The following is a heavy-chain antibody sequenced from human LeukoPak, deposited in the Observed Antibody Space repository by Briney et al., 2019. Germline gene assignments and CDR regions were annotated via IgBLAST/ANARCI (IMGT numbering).Heavy chain of an antibody. Sequence: GGSLRLSCAASGFTFSSYGMHWVRQTPGKGLEWVAVIWYDGSNKYYADSVEGLFTISRDDSKNTLYLQMNSLRVEDTAVYYCARDRIGKYSIDYWGQGTLVTVSS. D-gene: IGHD2-15*01. V-gene: IGHV3-33*01. CDR2: IWYDGSNK. CDR3: ARDRIGKYSIDY. CDR1: GFTFSSYG. J-gene: IGHJ4*02.